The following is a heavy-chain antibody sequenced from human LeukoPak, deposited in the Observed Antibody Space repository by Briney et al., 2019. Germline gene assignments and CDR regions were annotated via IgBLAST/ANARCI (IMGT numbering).Heavy chain of an antibody. D-gene: IGHD6-13*01. J-gene: IGHJ4*02. CDR1: GFTFSSYG. CDR3: AKDRSSSWAIDC. Sequence: GGSLRLSCAASGFTFSSYGMHWVRQAPGKGLEWVAVMSYDGSNKYYADSVKGRFTISRDNSKNTLYLQMNSLRTEDTAVYYCAKDRSSSWAIDCWGQGTLVTVSS. CDR2: MSYDGSNK. V-gene: IGHV3-30*18.